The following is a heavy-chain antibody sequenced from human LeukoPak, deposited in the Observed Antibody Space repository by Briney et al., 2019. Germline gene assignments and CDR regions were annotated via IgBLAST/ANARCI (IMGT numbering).Heavy chain of an antibody. D-gene: IGHD2-2*01. Sequence: SETLSLTCTVSGGSISSYYWSWIRQPPGKGLEWIGYIYYSGSTNYNPSLKSRVTISVDTSKNQFSLKLSSVNAADTAGYYCARVNRGYQLLILDYWGQGTLVTVSS. V-gene: IGHV4-59*01. CDR2: IYYSGST. CDR1: GGSISSYY. J-gene: IGHJ4*02. CDR3: ARVNRGYQLLILDY.